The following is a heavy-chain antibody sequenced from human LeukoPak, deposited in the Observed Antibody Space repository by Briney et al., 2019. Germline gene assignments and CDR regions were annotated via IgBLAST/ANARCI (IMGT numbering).Heavy chain of an antibody. J-gene: IGHJ4*02. Sequence: PSGGSLRLSCAASGFTFSSYAMHWVRQAPGKGLEYVSAISSNGGSTYYANSVKGRFTISRDNSKNTLYLQMGSLRAEDMAVYYCARGPRSNFDYWGQGTLVTVSS. CDR3: ARGPRSNFDY. V-gene: IGHV3-64*01. CDR1: GFTFSSYA. CDR2: ISSNGGST.